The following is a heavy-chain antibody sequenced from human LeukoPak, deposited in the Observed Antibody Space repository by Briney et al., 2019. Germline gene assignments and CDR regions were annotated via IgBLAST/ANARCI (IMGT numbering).Heavy chain of an antibody. V-gene: IGHV1-2*07. Sequence: ASVKVSCKASGYTFTGYYIQWVRQAPGQGLEWMGWITSNSGDTDYARKFQGRVTMTRDTSISTAYMELRSLRSDDTAVYYCARLYSTGWTYYFDYWGQGSLVTVSS. CDR3: ARLYSTGWTYYFDY. J-gene: IGHJ4*02. D-gene: IGHD6-19*01. CDR2: ITSNSGDT. CDR1: GYTFTGYY.